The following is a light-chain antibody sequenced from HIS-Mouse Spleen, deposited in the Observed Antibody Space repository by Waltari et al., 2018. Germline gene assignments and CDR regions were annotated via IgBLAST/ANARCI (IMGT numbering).Light chain of an antibody. Sequence: DIQMTQSPSSLSASVGDRVTITSRASQSISSYLNWYQQKPGKAPKLLIYAASSLQSGVPSRFSGSGSGTDFTLTISSLQPEDFATYYCQQSYSTLRTFGPGTKVDIK. CDR2: AAS. CDR1: QSISSY. CDR3: QQSYSTLRT. J-gene: IGKJ3*01. V-gene: IGKV1-39*01.